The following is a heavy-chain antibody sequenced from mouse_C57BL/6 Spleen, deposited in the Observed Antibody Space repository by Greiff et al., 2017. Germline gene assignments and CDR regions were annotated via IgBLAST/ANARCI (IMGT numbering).Heavy chain of an antibody. V-gene: IGHV1-59*01. CDR3: AISGYYVYYFDD. CDR2: IDPSDSYT. D-gene: IGHD2-3*01. J-gene: IGHJ2*01. Sequence: QVQLQQPGAELVRPGTSVKLSCKASGYTFTSYWMHWVKQRPGQGLEWIGVIDPSDSYTNYNQKFKGKATLTVDTSSSTAYMQLSSLTSEDSAVYYCAISGYYVYYFDDWGQGTTLTVSS. CDR1: GYTFTSYW.